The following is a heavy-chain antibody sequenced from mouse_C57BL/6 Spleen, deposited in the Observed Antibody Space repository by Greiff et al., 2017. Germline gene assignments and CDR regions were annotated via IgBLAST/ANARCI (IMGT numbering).Heavy chain of an antibody. Sequence: QVQLQQSGAELVRPGASVTLSCKASGYTFTDYEMHWVKQTPVHGLEWIGAIDPETGGTAYNQKFKGKAILTADKSSSTAYMELRSLTSEDSAVYYCQQVGYGFDYWGQGTTLTVAS. CDR3: QQVGYGFDY. J-gene: IGHJ2*01. V-gene: IGHV1-15*01. D-gene: IGHD1-1*02. CDR1: GYTFTDYE. CDR2: IDPETGGT.